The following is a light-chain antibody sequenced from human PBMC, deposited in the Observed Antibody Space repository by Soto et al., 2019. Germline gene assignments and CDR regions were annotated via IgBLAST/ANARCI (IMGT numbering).Light chain of an antibody. Sequence: DIVMTQYPDSLAVSLGERATINCKSSQSVLYSSNNKNYLTWYQQKPGQTPKLLIYWASTRESGVPDRFSGSGSGTDFTLTISSLQAEDVAVYYCQQYSSTPLTFGGGTKVEIK. J-gene: IGKJ4*01. CDR1: QSVLYSSNNKNY. CDR3: QQYSSTPLT. V-gene: IGKV4-1*01. CDR2: WAS.